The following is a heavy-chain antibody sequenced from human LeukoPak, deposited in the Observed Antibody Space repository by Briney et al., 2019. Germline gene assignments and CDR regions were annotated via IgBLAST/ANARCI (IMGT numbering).Heavy chain of an antibody. CDR3: AKQSAGSAAWYSLHYDF. J-gene: IGHJ4*02. Sequence: GGSLRLSCAASGFTLSSYAMTWVRQAPGRGLEWVSSVDGGGGGAYYADSVKGRFTISRDNSKDTLYLQMNGLRAEDTAVYFCAKQSAGSAAWYSLHYDFWGQGTLVTVSS. V-gene: IGHV3-23*01. D-gene: IGHD6-13*01. CDR2: VDGGGGGA. CDR1: GFTLSSYA.